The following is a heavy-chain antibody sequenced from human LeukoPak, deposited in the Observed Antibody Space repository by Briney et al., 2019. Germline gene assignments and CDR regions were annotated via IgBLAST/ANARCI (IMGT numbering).Heavy chain of an antibody. Sequence: SETLSLTCTVSGGSISSYYWNWIRQPAGKGLEWIGRIHTSGSTNYNPSLKSRVTVSVDTSKNQFSLKLSSVTAADTAVYYCARGKVVAGTPGQNSWDYWGQGTLVTVSS. D-gene: IGHD6-19*01. CDR2: IHTSGST. CDR3: ARGKVVAGTPGQNSWDY. CDR1: GGSISSYY. J-gene: IGHJ4*02. V-gene: IGHV4-4*07.